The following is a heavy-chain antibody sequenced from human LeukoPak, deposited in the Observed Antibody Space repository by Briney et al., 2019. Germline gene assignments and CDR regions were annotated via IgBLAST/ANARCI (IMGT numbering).Heavy chain of an antibody. D-gene: IGHD3-22*01. Sequence: SETLSLTCTVSGGSIGSSSYYWGWIRQPPGKGLEWIGSIYYSGSTYYNPSLKSRVTISVDTSKNQFSLKLSSVTAADTAVYYCARHQPGAITMIVVWDYWGQGTLVTVSS. CDR1: GGSIGSSSYY. CDR3: ARHQPGAITMIVVWDY. J-gene: IGHJ4*02. V-gene: IGHV4-39*01. CDR2: IYYSGST.